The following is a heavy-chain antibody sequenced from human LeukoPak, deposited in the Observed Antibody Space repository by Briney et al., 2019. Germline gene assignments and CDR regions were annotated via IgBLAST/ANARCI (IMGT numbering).Heavy chain of an antibody. CDR1: GGSFSGYY. Sequence: PSETLSLTCAVYGGSFSGYYWSWIRQPPGKGLEWIGEINHSGSTNYNPSLKSRVTISVDTSKNQFSLKLSSVTAADTAVYYCARVRGARDFWSGYYYYYCMDVWGKGTTVTVSS. CDR2: INHSGST. CDR3: ARVRGARDFWSGYYYYYCMDV. D-gene: IGHD3-3*01. J-gene: IGHJ6*03. V-gene: IGHV4-34*01.